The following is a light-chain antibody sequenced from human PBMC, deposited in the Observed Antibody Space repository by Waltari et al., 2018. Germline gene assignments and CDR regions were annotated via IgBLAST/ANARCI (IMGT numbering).Light chain of an antibody. CDR2: EVS. J-gene: IGLJ1*01. CDR1: SSDVGGYTY. V-gene: IGLV2-14*01. CDR3: SSYTTSSTLV. Sequence: QSALTQPASVSGSPGQSITISCTGTSSDVGGYTYVSWYQHHPGKAPKLMIYEVSKRPSGVSDRFSGSKSGNTASLTISGLQAEDEGDYYCSSYTTSSTLVFGTGTKVTVL.